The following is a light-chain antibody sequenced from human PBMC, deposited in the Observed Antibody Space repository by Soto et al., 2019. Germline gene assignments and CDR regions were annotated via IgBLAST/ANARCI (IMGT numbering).Light chain of an antibody. CDR1: SSDVGGYNY. CDR2: DVS. CDR3: CSYAGSFYV. Sequence: SALTQPRAVSGSPGQSVTISCTGTSSDVGGYNYVSWYQQHPGKAPKLMIYDVSERPSGVPDRFSGSKSGSTASLTISGLQAEDEADYYCCSYAGSFYVFGTGTKVTVL. J-gene: IGLJ1*01. V-gene: IGLV2-11*01.